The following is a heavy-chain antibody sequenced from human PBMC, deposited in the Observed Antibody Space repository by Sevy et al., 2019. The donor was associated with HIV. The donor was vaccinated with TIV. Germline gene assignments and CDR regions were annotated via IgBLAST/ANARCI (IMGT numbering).Heavy chain of an antibody. D-gene: IGHD3-10*01. CDR3: TRHGILPYGSGKAFDI. Sequence: GGSLRLSCVGSGFIFSNYDTHWVRQRTGKGLEWVASIGTLADTFYPDSVKGRFTISRENAKNSLFLQMNDLRVGDTAVYFCTRHGILPYGSGKAFDIWGRGTTVTVSS. V-gene: IGHV3-13*01. CDR2: IGTLADT. CDR1: GFIFSNYD. J-gene: IGHJ3*02.